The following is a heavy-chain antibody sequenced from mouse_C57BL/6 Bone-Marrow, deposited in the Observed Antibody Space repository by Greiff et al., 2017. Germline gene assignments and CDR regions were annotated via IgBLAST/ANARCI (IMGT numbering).Heavy chain of an antibody. J-gene: IGHJ3*01. CDR1: GYTFTSYT. Sequence: QVQLQQSGAELARPGASVKMSCKASGYTFTSYTMHWVKQRPGQGLEWIGYINPSSGYTKYNQKFKDKATLTADKSSSTAYMQLSSLTSEDSAVYYCARYGGSSYGFAYWGQGTLVTVSA. V-gene: IGHV1-4*01. D-gene: IGHD1-1*01. CDR3: ARYGGSSYGFAY. CDR2: INPSSGYT.